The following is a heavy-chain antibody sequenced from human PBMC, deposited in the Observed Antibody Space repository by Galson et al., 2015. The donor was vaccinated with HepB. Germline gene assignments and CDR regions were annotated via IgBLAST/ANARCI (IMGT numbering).Heavy chain of an antibody. V-gene: IGHV4-59*01. CDR1: GGSISSYY. CDR3: ARGGGWQQQLVHQSRGFDP. D-gene: IGHD6-13*01. Sequence: SETLSLTCTVSGGSISSYYWSWIRQPPGKGLEWIGYIYYSGSTNYNPSLKSRVTISVDTSKNQFSLKLSSVTAADTAVYYCARGGGWQQQLVHQSRGFDPWGQGTLVTVSS. J-gene: IGHJ5*02. CDR2: IYYSGST.